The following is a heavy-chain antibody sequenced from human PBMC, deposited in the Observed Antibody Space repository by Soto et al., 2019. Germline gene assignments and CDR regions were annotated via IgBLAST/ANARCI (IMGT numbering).Heavy chain of an antibody. V-gene: IGHV4-4*02. Sequence: QVQLQESGPGLVKPSGTLSLTCAVSGGSISSSNWWTWVRQPPGKGLEWIGEIYHSGSTTYNPSLTSRVTISVDKSKNQFSLKLSSVTAADTAVYYCARGEAVAGHQFDYWGQGTLVTVSS. J-gene: IGHJ4*02. D-gene: IGHD6-19*01. CDR2: IYHSGST. CDR3: ARGEAVAGHQFDY. CDR1: GGSISSSNW.